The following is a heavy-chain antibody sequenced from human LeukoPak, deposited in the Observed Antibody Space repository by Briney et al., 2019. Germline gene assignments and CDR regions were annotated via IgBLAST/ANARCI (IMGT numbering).Heavy chain of an antibody. Sequence: SETLSLTCTVSGGSISSYYWSWIRQPPGKGLEWIGNIYYSGSTNYNPSLKSRVTISVDTSKNQFSLKLSSVTAADTAVYYCARFHDSSGWKSYYYYYMDVWGKGTTVTVSS. CDR2: IYYSGST. V-gene: IGHV4-59*01. CDR1: GGSISSYY. CDR3: ARFHDSSGWKSYYYYYMDV. D-gene: IGHD3-22*01. J-gene: IGHJ6*03.